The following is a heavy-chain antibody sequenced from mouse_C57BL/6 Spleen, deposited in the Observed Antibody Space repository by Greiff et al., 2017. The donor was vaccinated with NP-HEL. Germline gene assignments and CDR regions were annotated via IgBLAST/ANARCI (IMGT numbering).Heavy chain of an antibody. CDR3: IYYYGAY. J-gene: IGHJ3*01. D-gene: IGHD1-1*01. CDR1: GFTFSNYW. CDR2: IRLKSDNYAT. Sequence: EVQLQESGGGLVQPGGSMKLSCVASGFTFSNYWMNWVRQSPEKGLEWVAQIRLKSDNYATHYAESVKGRFTISRDDSKSSVYLQMNNLRAEDTGIYYCIYYYGAYWGQGTLVTVSA. V-gene: IGHV6-3*01.